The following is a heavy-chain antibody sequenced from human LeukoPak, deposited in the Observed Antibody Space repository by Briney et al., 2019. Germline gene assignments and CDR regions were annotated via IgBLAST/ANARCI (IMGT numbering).Heavy chain of an antibody. CDR1: GFTFSSYAM. V-gene: IGHV4-4*02. Sequence: PGGSLRLSCAASGFTFSSYAMSWIRQPPGKGLEWIGEIYQSGTTNYNPSLRSQVTISVDKSKNQFSLKLNSLTAADTAVYYCAREELGGARGIDYWGQGTLVTVSS. CDR3: AREELGGARGIDY. D-gene: IGHD2/OR15-2a*01. CDR2: IYQSGTT. J-gene: IGHJ4*02.